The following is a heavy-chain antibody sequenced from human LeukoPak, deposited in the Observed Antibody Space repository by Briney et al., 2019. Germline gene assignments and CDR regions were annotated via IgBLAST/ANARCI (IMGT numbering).Heavy chain of an antibody. J-gene: IGHJ4*02. D-gene: IGHD2-2*01. Sequence: GGSLRLSCAASGFTFDDYAMHWVRQAPGKGLEWVSGISWNSGSIGYADSVKGRFTISRDNAKNSLYLQMNNLRAEDTAVYYCAKDRHAPGRYCSSTTCFPFDLWGQGTLVTVSS. V-gene: IGHV3-9*01. CDR3: AKDRHAPGRYCSSTTCFPFDL. CDR2: ISWNSGSI. CDR1: GFTFDDYA.